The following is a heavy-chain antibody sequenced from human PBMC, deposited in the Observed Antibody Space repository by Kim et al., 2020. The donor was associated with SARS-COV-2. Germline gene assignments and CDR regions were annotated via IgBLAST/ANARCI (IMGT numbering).Heavy chain of an antibody. J-gene: IGHJ6*01. Sequence: GGSLRLSCAASGFTFSTYGMHWVRQAPGKGLEWVALISYDGSNKYYADSVKGRFTISRDNSKNTLYLQMDSLRAEDTAVYYCAKAVLLGDNFHYYGMDV. CDR1: GFTFSTYG. CDR2: ISYDGSNK. CDR3: AKAVLLGDNFHYYGMDV. D-gene: IGHD1-20*01. V-gene: IGHV3-30*18.